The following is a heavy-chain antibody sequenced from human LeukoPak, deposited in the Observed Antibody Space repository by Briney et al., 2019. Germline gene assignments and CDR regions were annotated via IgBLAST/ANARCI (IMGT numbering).Heavy chain of an antibody. V-gene: IGHV3-74*01. J-gene: IGHJ4*02. Sequence: GGSLRLSCAASGFTFSSYWMHWVRQVPGKGLVWVSRIGTDGSRTTYADYVQGRFTISRDNAKNTLYLQMNSLRAEDTASYCCAKHRASGMWSDFDYWGQGTLVTVSS. CDR1: GFTFSSYW. CDR3: AKHRASGMWSDFDY. D-gene: IGHD3-10*01. CDR2: IGTDGSRT.